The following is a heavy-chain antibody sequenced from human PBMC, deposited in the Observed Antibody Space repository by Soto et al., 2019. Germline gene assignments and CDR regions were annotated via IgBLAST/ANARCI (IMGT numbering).Heavy chain of an antibody. CDR2: ISSSSSYI. Sequence: GGSLRLSCAASGFTFSSYSMNWVRQAPGKGLEWVSSISSSSSYIYYADSVKGRFTISRDNAKNSLYLQMNSLRAEDTAVYYCARDSKGWFSIAVAGTPRGMDVWGQGTTVTVSS. CDR1: GFTFSSYS. D-gene: IGHD6-19*01. V-gene: IGHV3-21*01. CDR3: ARDSKGWFSIAVAGTPRGMDV. J-gene: IGHJ6*02.